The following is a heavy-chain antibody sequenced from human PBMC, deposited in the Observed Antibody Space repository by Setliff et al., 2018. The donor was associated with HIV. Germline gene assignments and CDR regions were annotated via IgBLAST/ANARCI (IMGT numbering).Heavy chain of an antibody. V-gene: IGHV1-18*01. Sequence: RASVKVSCKASGYSFTTYAISWVRQAPGQGLEWMGWISAYNGNTLYAQKFQGRVTMTTDTSTSTAYMDLRSLRSDDTAVYYCARASGGNSVENGFDIWGQGTMVTVSS. CDR3: ARASGGNSVENGFDI. CDR2: ISAYNGNT. J-gene: IGHJ3*02. D-gene: IGHD1-26*01. CDR1: GYSFTTYA.